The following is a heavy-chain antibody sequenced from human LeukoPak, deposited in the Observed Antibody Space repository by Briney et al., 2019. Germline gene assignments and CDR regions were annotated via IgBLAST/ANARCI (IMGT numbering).Heavy chain of an antibody. CDR1: GFTFSSYG. V-gene: IGHV3-30*18. Sequence: GGSLRLSCAASGFTFSSYGMHWVRQAPGKGLEWVAVISYDGSNKYYADSAKGRFTISRDNSKNTLYLQMNSLRAEDTAVYYCAKVSGYAITGTTAGSYYYGMDVWGKGTTVTVSS. J-gene: IGHJ6*04. D-gene: IGHD1-20*01. CDR3: AKVSGYAITGTTAGSYYYGMDV. CDR2: ISYDGSNK.